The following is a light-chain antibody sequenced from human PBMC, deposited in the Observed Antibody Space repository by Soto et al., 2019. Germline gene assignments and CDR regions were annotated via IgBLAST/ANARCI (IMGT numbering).Light chain of an antibody. Sequence: ALSHPRSVSRSPGQSLTISCTGTSSDVGTYDFVSWYQQRPGKAPRLMIFDVSERPSGVPDRFSGSKSGNTASLTISGLQAEDEADYYCCLYAVTFYVFGTGTKVTVL. V-gene: IGLV2-11*01. CDR2: DVS. J-gene: IGLJ1*01. CDR1: SSDVGTYDF. CDR3: CLYAVTFYV.